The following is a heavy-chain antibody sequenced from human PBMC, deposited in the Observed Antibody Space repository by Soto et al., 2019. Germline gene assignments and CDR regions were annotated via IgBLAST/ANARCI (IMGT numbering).Heavy chain of an antibody. D-gene: IGHD3-3*01. Sequence: ESLKISCKGSGFSFTTYWIAWVRQMPGKGLEWMGIIYPGDSNTRYSPSLQGQVTISVDKSISTAYLQWSSLKATDTAMYYCARHAYDFWSGHPNPRYYYGMDVWGQGTTVTVSS. J-gene: IGHJ6*02. CDR3: ARHAYDFWSGHPNPRYYYGMDV. CDR2: IYPGDSNT. V-gene: IGHV5-51*01. CDR1: GFSFTTYW.